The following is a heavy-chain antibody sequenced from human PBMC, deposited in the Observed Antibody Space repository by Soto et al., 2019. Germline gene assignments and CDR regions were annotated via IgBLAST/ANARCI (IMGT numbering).Heavy chain of an antibody. V-gene: IGHV4-59*01. J-gene: IGHJ6*02. Sequence: SLTCTVSGGAIIIYYWSWIRQPPGKGLEWIGYIYYSGSTNYNPSLKSRVTISVDTSKNQFSLKLSSVTAADTAVYYCARDRSYDFRSGSSHLGMDVWGQGITVTVSS. D-gene: IGHD3-3*01. CDR2: IYYSGST. CDR3: ARDRSYDFRSGSSHLGMDV. CDR1: GGAIIIYY.